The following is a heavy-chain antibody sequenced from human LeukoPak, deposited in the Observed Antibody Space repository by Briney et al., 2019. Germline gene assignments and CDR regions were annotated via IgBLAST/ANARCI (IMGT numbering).Heavy chain of an antibody. Sequence: GGSLRLSCAASGFTFSSYAMSWVRQAPGKGLEWVSAISGSGGSTYYADSVKGRFTISRDNSKNTLYLQMNSLRAEDTAVYYCAKDRPTYYDFWSGYSPLDYWGQGTQVTVSS. D-gene: IGHD3-3*01. V-gene: IGHV3-23*01. CDR1: GFTFSSYA. CDR2: ISGSGGST. J-gene: IGHJ4*02. CDR3: AKDRPTYYDFWSGYSPLDY.